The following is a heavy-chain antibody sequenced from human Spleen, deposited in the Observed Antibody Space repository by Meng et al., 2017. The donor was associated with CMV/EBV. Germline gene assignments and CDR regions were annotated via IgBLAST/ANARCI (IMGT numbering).Heavy chain of an antibody. CDR2: IYSGGST. CDR3: ARDNDYDILTGWEGGDY. CDR1: GFTVSSNY. D-gene: IGHD3-9*01. V-gene: IGHV3-66*01. Sequence: EVQLVESXXXXXQXXGXXRLACAASGFTVSSNYMSWVRQAPGKGLEWVSVIYSGGSTYYADSVKGRFTISRDNSKNTLYLQMNSLRAEDTAVYYCARDNDYDILTGWEGGDYWGQGTLVTVSS. J-gene: IGHJ4*02.